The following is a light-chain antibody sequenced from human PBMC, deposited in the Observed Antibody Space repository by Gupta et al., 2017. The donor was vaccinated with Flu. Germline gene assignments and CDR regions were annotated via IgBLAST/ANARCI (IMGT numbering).Light chain of an antibody. Sequence: QPVVTQEPSFQVSPGGTVTLTCGLSSGSVSTSYYHSWYQQTPGQAPRTLIYSTNTRSSGVPDRCSGSILGNKAALTITGAQADDESDYYCVLYMGSGIWVFGGGTKLTVL. CDR3: VLYMGSGIWV. CDR2: STN. CDR1: SGSVSTSYY. V-gene: IGLV8-61*01. J-gene: IGLJ3*02.